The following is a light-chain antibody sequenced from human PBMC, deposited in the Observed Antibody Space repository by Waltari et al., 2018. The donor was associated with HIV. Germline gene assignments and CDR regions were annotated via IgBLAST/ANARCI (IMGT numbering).Light chain of an antibody. CDR1: SSDVGGYKY. CDR3: CSYTSSITGRV. J-gene: IGLJ1*01. CDR2: AFT. V-gene: IGLV2-14*03. Sequence: QSALTQPASVSGSPGQSITISCTGTSSDVGGYKYVSWYQQYPGQAPKLIIYAFTNRPSWVSMRFSGTKSGNPASLTISGLQAEDEADYYCCSYTSSITGRVFGTGTKVTVL.